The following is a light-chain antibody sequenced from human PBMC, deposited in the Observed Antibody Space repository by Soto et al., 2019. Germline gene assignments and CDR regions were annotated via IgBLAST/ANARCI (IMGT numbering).Light chain of an antibody. CDR1: PSVISY. CDR2: DAS. J-gene: IGKJ5*01. CDR3: QQRSNWPPIT. V-gene: IGKV3-11*01. Sequence: EIVLPQSPATLSLSPGERATLSCRASPSVISYLAWYQQKHGQAPRRLIYDASNRATGIPARFSGSGAGTDFTLTISSLEHEDFAVYYCQQRSNWPPITFGQGTRLEIK.